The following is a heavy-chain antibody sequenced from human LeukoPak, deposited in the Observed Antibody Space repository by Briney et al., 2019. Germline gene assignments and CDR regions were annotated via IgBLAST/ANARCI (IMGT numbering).Heavy chain of an antibody. Sequence: GGSLRLSCAASGFTFSSYSMNWVRQAPGKALEGFSSISSSSSYIYYADSVKGRFTISRDNAKNSLYLQMHSLRAEDTAVYYCARDLSGCTFDYWGQGTLVTVSS. V-gene: IGHV3-21*01. J-gene: IGHJ4*02. CDR2: ISSSSSYI. CDR1: GFTFSSYS. D-gene: IGHD6-19*01. CDR3: ARDLSGCTFDY.